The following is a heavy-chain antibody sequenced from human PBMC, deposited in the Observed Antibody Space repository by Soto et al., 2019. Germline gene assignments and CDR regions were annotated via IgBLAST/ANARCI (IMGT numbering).Heavy chain of an antibody. CDR1: GFTFDDYA. Sequence: EVQLVESGGGLVQPGRSLRLSCAASGFTFDDYAIHWVRQAPGKGLEWVSGISWNSGKTGYADSVKGRFTISRDNTKNSLYLQMNSLRPEDTALYYCAKSGEGSGWYHFDYWGQGTLVTVSS. V-gene: IGHV3-9*01. J-gene: IGHJ4*02. CDR3: AKSGEGSGWYHFDY. CDR2: ISWNSGKT. D-gene: IGHD6-19*01.